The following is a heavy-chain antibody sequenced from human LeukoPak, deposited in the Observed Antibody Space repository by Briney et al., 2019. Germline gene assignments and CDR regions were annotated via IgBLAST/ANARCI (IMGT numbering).Heavy chain of an antibody. CDR1: GFTFDDYG. CDR3: AILAAAAPPPNYYMDV. CDR2: INWNGGST. J-gene: IGHJ6*03. Sequence: AGGSLRLSCAASGFTFDDYGMSWVRQAPGKGLEWVSGINWNGGSTGYADSVKGRFTISRDNAKNSLYLQMNSLRAEDTASYYCAILAAAAPPPNYYMDVWGKGTTVTVSS. D-gene: IGHD6-13*01. V-gene: IGHV3-20*04.